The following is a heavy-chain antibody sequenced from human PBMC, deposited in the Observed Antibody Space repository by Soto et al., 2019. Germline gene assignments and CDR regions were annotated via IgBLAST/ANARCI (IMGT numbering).Heavy chain of an antibody. D-gene: IGHD2-2*01. Sequence: SETLSLTCTVSGGSISSSSYYWGWIRQPPGKGLEWIGSIYYSGSTYYNPSLKSRVTISVDTSKNQFSLKLSSVTAADTAVYYCATEGFIVVVPAATEDAFDIWGQGTMVTVSS. V-gene: IGHV4-39*07. J-gene: IGHJ3*02. CDR1: GGSISSSSYY. CDR3: ATEGFIVVVPAATEDAFDI. CDR2: IYYSGST.